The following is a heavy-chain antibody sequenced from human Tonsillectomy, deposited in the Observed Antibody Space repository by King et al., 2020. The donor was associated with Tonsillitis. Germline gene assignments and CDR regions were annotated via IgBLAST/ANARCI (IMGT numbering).Heavy chain of an antibody. V-gene: IGHV3-30*02. CDR3: TKGEGSGTYYY. CDR1: GFTFSSYG. Sequence: VQLVESGGGVVQPGGSLRLSCAASGFTFSSYGMHWVRQAPGKGLEWVAFIRDDGTNKYYTDSVKGRFTISRDNSKNTLYLQIDSLRPEDTAVFYCTKGEGSGTYYYWGQGTLVTVSS. J-gene: IGHJ4*02. D-gene: IGHD1-26*01. CDR2: IRDDGTNK.